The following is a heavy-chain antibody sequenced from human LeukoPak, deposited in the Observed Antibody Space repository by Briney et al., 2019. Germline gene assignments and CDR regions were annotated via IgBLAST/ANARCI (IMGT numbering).Heavy chain of an antibody. Sequence: ASVKVSCKAPGYTFTSYDINWVRQATGQGLEWMGWMNPNSGNTGYAQKFQGRVTMTRNTSISTAYMELSSLRSEDTAVYYCARGRRVSRPYNWFDPWGQGTLVTVSS. CDR2: MNPNSGNT. CDR1: GYTFTSYD. D-gene: IGHD6-13*01. V-gene: IGHV1-8*01. J-gene: IGHJ5*02. CDR3: ARGRRVSRPYNWFDP.